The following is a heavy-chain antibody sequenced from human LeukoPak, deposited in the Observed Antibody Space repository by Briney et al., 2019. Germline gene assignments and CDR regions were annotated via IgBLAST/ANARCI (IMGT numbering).Heavy chain of an antibody. CDR2: IKQDGSEK. V-gene: IGHV3-7*04. Sequence: GGSLRLSCTGSGFTFNIFWMSWVRQAPGRGVEWVANIKQDGSEKYYLDSVKGRFTISRDNAKNSLYLQMNSLRAEDTAVYYCARDSGVRDFDYWGQGTLVTVSS. CDR1: GFTFNIFW. D-gene: IGHD3-3*01. J-gene: IGHJ4*02. CDR3: ARDSGVRDFDY.